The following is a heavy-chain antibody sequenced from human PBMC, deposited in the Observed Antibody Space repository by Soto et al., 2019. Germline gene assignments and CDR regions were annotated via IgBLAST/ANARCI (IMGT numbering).Heavy chain of an antibody. Sequence: QITLKESGPTLVKPTQTLTLTCTFSGFSLSTSGVGVGWIRQPPGKALEWLALIYWDDDKRYSPSLKSRLTIPNATYKNQLVLTMSHIDHVDTATYYCAYRPARENAYCGGDCYSNNWFDPRGQGPLVTVAS. CDR1: GFSLSTSGVG. V-gene: IGHV2-5*02. CDR3: AYRPARENAYCGGDCYSNNWFDP. CDR2: IYWDDDK. J-gene: IGHJ5*02. D-gene: IGHD2-21*02.